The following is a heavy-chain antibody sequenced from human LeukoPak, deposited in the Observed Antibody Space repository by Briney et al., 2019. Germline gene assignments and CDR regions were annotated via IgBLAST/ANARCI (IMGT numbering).Heavy chain of an antibody. CDR2: ISSSSSYI. V-gene: IGHV3-21*01. CDR3: ARGSQYSSGWYTKFDY. J-gene: IGHJ4*02. CDR1: GFTFSSYS. Sequence: GGSLRLSCAASGFTFSSYSMNWVRQAPGKGLEWASSISSSSSYIYYADSVKGRFTISRDNAKNSLYLQMNSLRAEDTAVYYCARGSQYSSGWYTKFDYWGQGTLVTVSS. D-gene: IGHD6-19*01.